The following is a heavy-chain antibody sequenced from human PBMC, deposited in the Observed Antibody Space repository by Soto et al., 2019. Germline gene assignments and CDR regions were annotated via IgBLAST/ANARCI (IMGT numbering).Heavy chain of an antibody. CDR2: LSGRGDIT. D-gene: IGHD1-26*01. CDR1: GFTFSTFA. J-gene: IGHJ4*02. V-gene: IGHV3-23*01. CDR3: AREGRLKAPDY. Sequence: GGSLRLSCAASGFTFSTFAMSWARQAPGKGLEWVSALSGRGDITAYADSVKGRFTISRDNSKNTLYLQMNSLRAEESATYYCAREGRLKAPDYWGQGTLVTV.